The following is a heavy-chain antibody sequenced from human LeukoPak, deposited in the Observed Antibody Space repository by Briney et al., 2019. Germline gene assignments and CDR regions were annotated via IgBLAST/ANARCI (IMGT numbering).Heavy chain of an antibody. CDR1: GYTFTSYD. CDR3: ARGPYQTWIQLWTTEYYFDY. D-gene: IGHD5-18*01. CDR2: MNPNSGNT. J-gene: IGHJ4*02. V-gene: IGHV1-8*01. Sequence: GASVTVSCKASGYTFTSYDINWVRQATGQGLEWMGWMNPNSGNTGYAQKFQGRVTMTRNTSISTAYMELSSLRSEDTAVYYCARGPYQTWIQLWTTEYYFDYWGQGTLVTVSS.